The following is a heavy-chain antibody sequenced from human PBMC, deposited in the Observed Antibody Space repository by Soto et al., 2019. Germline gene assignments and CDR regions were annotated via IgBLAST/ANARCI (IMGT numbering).Heavy chain of an antibody. Sequence: EVQLVKSGGGLLQPEGSLRLSCAASGFTSSSYERNWVRKAQGKGLEWVSYISSSGSTIYYADSVKGRFTISRDNAKNSLYLQMNSLRAEDTAVYYCARDRAALNYYYYGMDVWGQGTTVTVSS. D-gene: IGHD2-15*01. CDR3: ARDRAALNYYYYGMDV. CDR1: GFTSSSYE. CDR2: ISSSGSTI. J-gene: IGHJ6*02. V-gene: IGHV3-48*03.